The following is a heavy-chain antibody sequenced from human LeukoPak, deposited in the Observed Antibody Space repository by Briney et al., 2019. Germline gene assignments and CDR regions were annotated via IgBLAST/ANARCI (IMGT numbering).Heavy chain of an antibody. D-gene: IGHD2-15*01. CDR2: ISAYNGNT. Sequence: ASVKVSCKASGYTFTRHGFSWVGQAPGQGLEWMGWISAYNGNTHYAQKLQGRVTMPTDTSTSTAYMELRSLRSDDAAVYYCARGSMVVAAKGVDYWGQGTLVTVSS. J-gene: IGHJ4*02. V-gene: IGHV1-18*01. CDR3: ARGSMVVAAKGVDY. CDR1: GYTFTRHG.